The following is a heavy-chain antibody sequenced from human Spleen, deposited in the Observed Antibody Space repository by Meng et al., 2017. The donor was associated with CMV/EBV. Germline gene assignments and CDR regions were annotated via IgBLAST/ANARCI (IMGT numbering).Heavy chain of an antibody. J-gene: IGHJ6*02. V-gene: IGHV3-30-3*01. CDR3: ASSVIGPTIPLYYYYAMDV. CDR2: ISYDGVNK. Sequence: GESLKISCAASGFTFSSYAMHWVRQAPGKGLEWVAVISYDGVNKYYADSVKGRVTISRDNSKNTLYVQMNSLRPEDTAIYYCASSVIGPTIPLYYYYAMDVWGQGTTVTVSS. D-gene: IGHD1-26*01. CDR1: GFTFSSYA.